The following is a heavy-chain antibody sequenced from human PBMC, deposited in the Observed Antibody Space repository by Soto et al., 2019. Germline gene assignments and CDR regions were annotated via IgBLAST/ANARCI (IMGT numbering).Heavy chain of an antibody. V-gene: IGHV1-18*01. J-gene: IGHJ4*02. CDR3: ARGATYYYDSSGYAELDY. D-gene: IGHD3-22*01. CDR1: GYTFTSYG. CDR2: ISAYNGNT. Sequence: XVKVSCKASGYTFTSYGISCVRQAPGQGIEWMGWISAYNGNTNYAQKLQGRVTMTTDTSTSTAYMELRSLRSDDTAVYYCARGATYYYDSSGYAELDYWGQGTLVTVS.